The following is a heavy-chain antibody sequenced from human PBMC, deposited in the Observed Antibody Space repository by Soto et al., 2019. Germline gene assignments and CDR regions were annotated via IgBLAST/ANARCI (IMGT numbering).Heavy chain of an antibody. CDR2: IDPSDSYT. V-gene: IGHV5-10-1*01. D-gene: IGHD2-15*01. Sequence: PVESLKISCKGSGYIFTSYWISWGLEMPVKGLEWMGRIDPSDSYTNYSPSFQGHVTISADKSISTAYLQWSSLKASDTAMYYCARQSRDCSGGSCYPYYFDYWGQGTLVTVSS. CDR3: ARQSRDCSGGSCYPYYFDY. CDR1: GYIFTSYW. J-gene: IGHJ4*02.